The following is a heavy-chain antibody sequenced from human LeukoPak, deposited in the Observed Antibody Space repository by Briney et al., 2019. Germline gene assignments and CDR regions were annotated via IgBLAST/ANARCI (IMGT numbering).Heavy chain of an antibody. Sequence: SETLSLTCTVSGGSISSYYWSWIRQPPGKGLEWIGYIYYSGCTNYNPSLKRRVTISVDTSKNQFSLKLSSVTAADTAVYYCAGGNYRNRFDPWGQGTLVTVSS. V-gene: IGHV4-59*01. J-gene: IGHJ5*02. CDR3: AGGNYRNRFDP. CDR2: IYYSGCT. CDR1: GGSISSYY. D-gene: IGHD3-16*02.